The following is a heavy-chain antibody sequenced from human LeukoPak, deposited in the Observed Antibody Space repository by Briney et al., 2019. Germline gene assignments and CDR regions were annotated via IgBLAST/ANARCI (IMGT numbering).Heavy chain of an antibody. V-gene: IGHV4-61*05. Sequence: SSETLSLTCTVSGGSISSNSHYWGWIRQPPGRGLEWIGYVYYSGSTNYNPSFKSRITISVDTSRNQFSLQLSSVTAADTAVYYCARIHRYCSGGACYVLDNWGQGTLVAVSS. J-gene: IGHJ4*02. CDR1: GGSISSNSHY. D-gene: IGHD2-15*01. CDR2: VYYSGST. CDR3: ARIHRYCSGGACYVLDN.